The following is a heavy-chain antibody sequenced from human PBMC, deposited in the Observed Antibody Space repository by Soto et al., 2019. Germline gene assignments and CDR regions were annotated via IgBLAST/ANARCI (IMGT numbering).Heavy chain of an antibody. CDR3: AGGIWNDNAY. CDR1: GFTFSGNW. CDR2: INPDGSNT. J-gene: IGHJ4*02. D-gene: IGHD1-1*01. V-gene: IGHV3-74*01. Sequence: GGSLRLCCAASGFTFSGNWMHWVRQAPGKGLLWVSRINPDGSNTDYADSVKGRFTISRDNAKNTLYLQMNSLRAEDTAVYYCAGGIWNDNAYWGQGTLVTVFS.